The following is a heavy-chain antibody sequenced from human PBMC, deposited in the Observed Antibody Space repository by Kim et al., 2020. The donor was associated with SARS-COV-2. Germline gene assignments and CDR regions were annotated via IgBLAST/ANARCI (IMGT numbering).Heavy chain of an antibody. CDR2: ISGSSSYI. J-gene: IGHJ4*02. CDR1: GFTFSTYS. D-gene: IGHD1-7*01. V-gene: IGHV3-21*01. Sequence: GGSLRLSCAASGFTFSTYSMNWVRQAPGKGLQWVSSISGSSSYIDYADSVKGRFTISRDNAKNSVYLQMNSLRAEDTAVYYCARDSLELRNIYFDSWGQG. CDR3: ARDSLELRNIYFDS.